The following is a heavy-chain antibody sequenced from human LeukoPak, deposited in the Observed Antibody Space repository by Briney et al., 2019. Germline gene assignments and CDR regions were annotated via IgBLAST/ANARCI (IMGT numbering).Heavy chain of an antibody. CDR2: IRSKANSYAT. Sequence: GGSLRLACGASGFTFSVSSMHWVRQASGEGLEWVVCIRSKANSYATAYAASVKGRFTISRDDSKNTAYLQMNSLKTEDTAVYYCSRIAAAGCLDYWGQGTLVTVSS. CDR1: GFTFSVSS. J-gene: IGHJ4*02. D-gene: IGHD6-13*01. V-gene: IGHV3-73*01. CDR3: SRIAAAGCLDY.